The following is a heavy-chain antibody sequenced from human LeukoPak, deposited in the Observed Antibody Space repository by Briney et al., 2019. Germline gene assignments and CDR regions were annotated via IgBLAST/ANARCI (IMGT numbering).Heavy chain of an antibody. CDR1: GFTFSDYW. CDR2: IKQDGSEK. V-gene: IGHV3-7*03. Sequence: GGSLRLSCAASGFTFSDYWLRWVRQAPGKGLEWVANIKQDGSEKYYVHSVKGRFTISRDNAKNSLYLEMNNLRAEDTAVYYCARRYFDYWGQGTLVTVSS. CDR3: ARRYFDY. J-gene: IGHJ4*02.